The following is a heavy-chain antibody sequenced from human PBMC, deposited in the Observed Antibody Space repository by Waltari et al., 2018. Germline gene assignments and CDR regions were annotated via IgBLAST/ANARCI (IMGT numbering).Heavy chain of an antibody. D-gene: IGHD4-17*01. CDR1: GFTFSSYS. CDR3: ASYGDYLGYFDY. V-gene: IGHV3-21*01. J-gene: IGHJ4*02. CDR2: ISSSSSYI. Sequence: EVQLVESGGGPVKPGGSLRLSCAASGFTFSSYSMNWVRQAPGKGLEWVSSISSSSSYIYYEDSVKGRFTISSDNCKNSLYLQMNSLRAEDTAGYYGASYGDYLGYFDYWGQGTLVTVSS.